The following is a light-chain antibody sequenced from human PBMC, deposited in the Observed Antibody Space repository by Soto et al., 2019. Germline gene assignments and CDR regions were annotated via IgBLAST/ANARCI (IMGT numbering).Light chain of an antibody. CDR1: QDSSNY. CDR3: QQYHKLPPT. CDR2: DAS. Sequence: DIQMTQSPSSLSASVGDRVTITCQASQDSSNYLNWYQQKPGKAPKLLIYDASNLQTGVPSRLSVGGSVTDFTCTINSLQPEDMGTYYCQQYHKLPPTVGPGTKVDI. V-gene: IGKV1-33*01. J-gene: IGKJ3*01.